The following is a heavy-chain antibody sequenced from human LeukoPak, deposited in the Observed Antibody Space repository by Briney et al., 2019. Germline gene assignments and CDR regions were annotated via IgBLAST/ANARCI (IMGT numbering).Heavy chain of an antibody. Sequence: ASVKVSCKASGYTFTSYGISWVRQAPGQGLEWMGWISAYNGNTNYAQKLQGRVTVTTDTSTSTAYMELRNLRSDDTAVYYCAKTGHDGWSYYFDSWGQGTLVTVSS. J-gene: IGHJ4*02. CDR1: GYTFTSYG. CDR2: ISAYNGNT. V-gene: IGHV1-18*01. CDR3: AKTGHDGWSYYFDS. D-gene: IGHD3-10*01.